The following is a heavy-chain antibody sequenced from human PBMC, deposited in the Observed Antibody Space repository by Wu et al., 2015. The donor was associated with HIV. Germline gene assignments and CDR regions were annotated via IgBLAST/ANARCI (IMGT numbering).Heavy chain of an antibody. V-gene: IGHV1-2*02. CDR3: ARTYYDSSGYYVNRWFFDL. CDR1: GYSFTAYY. CDR2: INPNTGGT. J-gene: IGHJ2*01. Sequence: QVQLVQSGAEVKKPGASVKVSCKPSGYSFTAYYMHWVRQAPGQGFEWMGWINPNTGGTNVAQKFQGRVTMTRDMSISTAYMDLSRLRFDDTAVYYCARTYYDSSGYYVNRWFFDLWGRGTWSLSPQ. D-gene: IGHD3-22*01.